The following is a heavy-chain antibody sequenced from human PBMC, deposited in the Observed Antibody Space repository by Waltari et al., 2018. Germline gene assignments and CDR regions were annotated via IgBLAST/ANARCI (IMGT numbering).Heavy chain of an antibody. J-gene: IGHJ4*02. D-gene: IGHD4-4*01. CDR3: AGNTVTTAEFDY. V-gene: IGHV4-28*01. CDR1: SDSLSSSTW. Sequence: QVQLQESGPGLVKPSETLSLTCAVSSDSLSSSTWWSWIRQPPGKGLEWIGNIGVSSGSTYYNPSLKSRVTISKDTSKNQFSLKLSSVTAADTAVYYCAGNTVTTAEFDYWGQGVLVTVSS. CDR2: IGVSSGST.